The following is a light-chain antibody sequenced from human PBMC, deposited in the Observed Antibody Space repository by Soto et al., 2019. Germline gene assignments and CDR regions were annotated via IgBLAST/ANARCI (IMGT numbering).Light chain of an antibody. CDR2: GAS. CDR3: QQYNNWPPWT. Sequence: EIVMTQSPATLSVSPGERATLSCRAGQSVSSNLAWYQQKPGQAPRLLIYGASTRATGIPARFSGSGSGTEFTLTIRSLQSEDFAVYYCQQYNNWPPWTFGQGTKVEIK. J-gene: IGKJ1*01. CDR1: QSVSSN. V-gene: IGKV3-15*01.